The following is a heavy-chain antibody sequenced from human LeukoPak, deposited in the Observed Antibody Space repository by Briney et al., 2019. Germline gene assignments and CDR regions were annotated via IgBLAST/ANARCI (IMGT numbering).Heavy chain of an antibody. V-gene: IGHV3-74*01. CDR3: VTGHYDSRMYFDL. J-gene: IGHJ2*01. D-gene: IGHD3-16*01. CDR2: IKFDGSLA. CDR1: GFIFSTYW. Sequence: PGGSLRLSCTASGFIFSTYWIHWVRQVPGKGLVWVSQIKFDGSLASYADSVKGRFTISRDNAKNTLYLQMNSLGTENTAVYYCVTGHYDSRMYFDLWGRGTLVTVSS.